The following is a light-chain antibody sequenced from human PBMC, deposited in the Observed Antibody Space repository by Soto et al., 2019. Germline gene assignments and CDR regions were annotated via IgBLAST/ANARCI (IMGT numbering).Light chain of an antibody. Sequence: QSVLTQPPSASGSPGQSVTISCTGTSSDFGGYNYVSWYQQHPGKAPKLMIYEVSKRPSGVPDRFSGSKSGNTASLTVSGLQAEDEADYYCSSYAGSNKYVVFGGGTKVTVL. CDR2: EVS. CDR3: SSYAGSNKYVV. CDR1: SSDFGGYNY. V-gene: IGLV2-8*01. J-gene: IGLJ2*01.